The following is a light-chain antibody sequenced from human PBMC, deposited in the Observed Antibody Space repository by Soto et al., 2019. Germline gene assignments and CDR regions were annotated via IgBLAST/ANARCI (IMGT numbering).Light chain of an antibody. J-gene: IGKJ1*01. CDR1: QSITRSY. V-gene: IGKV3-20*01. CDR3: QPYSSSPDT. CDR2: DAS. Sequence: EIVLTQSPGTLSLSPGERATLSCRASQSITRSYIAWYQQKPGQAPRLLIYDASSRATGIPDRFGGSGSGTDFTLLTSRLEPGAFAVYYCQPYSSSPDTFGQGTKVEIK.